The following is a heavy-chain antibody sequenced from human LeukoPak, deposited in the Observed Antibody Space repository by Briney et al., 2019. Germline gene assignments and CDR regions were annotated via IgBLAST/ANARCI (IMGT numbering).Heavy chain of an antibody. J-gene: IGHJ4*02. Sequence: ASVKVSCKVSGYTLTELSMHWVRQAPGKGLEWMGGFDPEDGETIYAQKFQGRVTMTEDTSTDTAYMELSSLRSEDTAVYYCATAGYCSSTSCKQALYFRYWGQGTLVTVSS. D-gene: IGHD2-2*01. CDR1: GYTLTELS. CDR2: FDPEDGET. CDR3: ATAGYCSSTSCKQALYFRY. V-gene: IGHV1-24*01.